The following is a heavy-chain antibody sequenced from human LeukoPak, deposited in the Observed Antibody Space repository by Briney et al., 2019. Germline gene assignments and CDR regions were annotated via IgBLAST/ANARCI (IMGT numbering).Heavy chain of an antibody. CDR3: ARYQGGGWDV. Sequence: GGSLRLSCAASGFTFSTYWMSWVRQAPGKGLEWVANIRQDGSEKYYVDSVKGRFTISRDNAKNSLYLQMNSLRAEDTALYYCARYQGGGWDVWGQGTTVTVSS. CDR1: GFTFSTYW. D-gene: IGHD6-25*01. J-gene: IGHJ6*02. CDR2: IRQDGSEK. V-gene: IGHV3-7*01.